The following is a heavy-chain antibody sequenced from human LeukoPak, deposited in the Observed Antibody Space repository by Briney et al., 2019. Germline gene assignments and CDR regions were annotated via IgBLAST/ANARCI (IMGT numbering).Heavy chain of an antibody. J-gene: IGHJ3*02. D-gene: IGHD1-26*01. CDR2: ISSRSSNK. Sequence: GGSLRLSCAAPGFTFSSYAMSWIRQAPGKGLVWVSYISSRSSNKYYADSVKGRFTISRDNAKNSLYLQMDSLRVEDTAVYYCAREGWDLNALDIWGQGTMVTVS. CDR3: AREGWDLNALDI. CDR1: GFTFSSYA. V-gene: IGHV3-48*04.